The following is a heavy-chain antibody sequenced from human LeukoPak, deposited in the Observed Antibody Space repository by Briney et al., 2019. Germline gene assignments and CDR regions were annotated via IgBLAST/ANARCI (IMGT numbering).Heavy chain of an antibody. J-gene: IGHJ6*02. Sequence: GSLRLSCAASGFTFSSYAMHWVRQAPGKRLEWVAVISYDGSNKYYADSVKGRFTISRDNSKNTLYLQMNSLRAEDTAVYYCARDMQQLVPYYYGMDVWGQGTTVTVSS. V-gene: IGHV3-30*04. CDR1: GFTFSSYA. CDR3: ARDMQQLVPYYYGMDV. CDR2: ISYDGSNK. D-gene: IGHD6-13*01.